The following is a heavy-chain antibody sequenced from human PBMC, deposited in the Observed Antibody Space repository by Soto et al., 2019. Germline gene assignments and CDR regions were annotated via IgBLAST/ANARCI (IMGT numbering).Heavy chain of an antibody. V-gene: IGHV4-34*01. J-gene: IGHJ3*02. D-gene: IGHD1-1*01. Sequence: QVQLQQWGAGLLKPSETLSLTCAVYGGFVSSGSYYWSWIRQPPGKRLEWIGEMSHSGGTHSNPSLKSRVTISVDTAKNQFSLKRSSVTAADTALYYYARVERGTATTVVDAFDIWGPGTMVTVSS. CDR3: ARVERGTATTVVDAFDI. CDR2: MSHSGGT. CDR1: GGFVSSGSYY.